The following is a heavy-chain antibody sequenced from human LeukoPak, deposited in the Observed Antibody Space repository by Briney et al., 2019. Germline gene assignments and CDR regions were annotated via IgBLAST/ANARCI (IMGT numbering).Heavy chain of an antibody. V-gene: IGHV4-59*01. CDR2: MYYSGNT. J-gene: IGHJ4*02. D-gene: IGHD6-13*01. CDR3: ARLYPAPRDFGSSWYVFDS. Sequence: SETLSLTCTVSDDSITTYYWSWIRQSPGKGLQYIAYMYYSGNTGYSPSLKSRVTISIDKSNNQLSLRLTSVTAADTAVYYCARLYPAPRDFGSSWYVFDSWGQGILVTVSS. CDR1: DDSITTYY.